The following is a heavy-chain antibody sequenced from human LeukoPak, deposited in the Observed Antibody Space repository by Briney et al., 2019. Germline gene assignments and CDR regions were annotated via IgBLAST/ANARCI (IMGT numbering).Heavy chain of an antibody. V-gene: IGHV3-23*01. CDR1: SGFA. CDR2: INGRGDDT. Sequence: PGGSLRLSCAAFSGFAMSWVRQAPGRGLEWVSAINGRGDDTYYPDSVKGPFTISRDNSNNTLYLQMNSLRAEDTAVYYCAKGHRSSSSFFDSWGQGILVTVSS. CDR3: AKGHRSSSSFFDS. D-gene: IGHD6-19*01. J-gene: IGHJ4*02.